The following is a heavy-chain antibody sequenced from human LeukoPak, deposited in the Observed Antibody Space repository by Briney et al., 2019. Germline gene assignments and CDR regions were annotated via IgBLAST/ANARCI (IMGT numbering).Heavy chain of an antibody. V-gene: IGHV3-30*18. D-gene: IGHD5-18*01. CDR2: ISYDGSNK. CDR1: GFTFSSYG. J-gene: IGHJ4*02. CDR3: AKDRRGYSYGYSLY. Sequence: PGGSLRLSCAASGFTFSSYGMHWVRQAPGKGLEWVAVISYDGSNKYYADSVKGRFTISRDNSKNTLYLQMNSLRAEDTAVYYCAKDRRGYSYGYSLYWGQGTLVTVSS.